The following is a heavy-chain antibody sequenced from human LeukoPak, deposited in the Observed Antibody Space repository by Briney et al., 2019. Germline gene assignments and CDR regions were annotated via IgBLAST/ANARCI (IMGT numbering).Heavy chain of an antibody. CDR2: IYPRDFDT. CDR1: GYSFSSDW. CDR3: ARIITSDSAVDS. J-gene: IGHJ4*02. D-gene: IGHD3-22*01. Sequence: GESLKISCETSGYSFSSDWIGWARQMPGKGLEWMGIIYPRDFDTRYSPSFQGQVTISVDKSISTAYLQWSSLKASDTAIYYCARIITSDSAVDSWGQGTLVTVSS. V-gene: IGHV5-51*01.